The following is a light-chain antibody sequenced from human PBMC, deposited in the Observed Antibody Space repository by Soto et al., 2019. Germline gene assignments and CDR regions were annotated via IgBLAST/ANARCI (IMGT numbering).Light chain of an antibody. CDR3: QQYRSSPLT. Sequence: EIVLTQSPGTLSLSPGERATLSCRASQSISSSHLAWYQQKPGQGPRLLIYDAASRATGIPDRFSGSGSGTDCTLTISRLEPEDFAVYYCQQYRSSPLTFGGGTKVEIK. J-gene: IGKJ4*01. CDR1: QSISSSH. CDR2: DAA. V-gene: IGKV3-20*01.